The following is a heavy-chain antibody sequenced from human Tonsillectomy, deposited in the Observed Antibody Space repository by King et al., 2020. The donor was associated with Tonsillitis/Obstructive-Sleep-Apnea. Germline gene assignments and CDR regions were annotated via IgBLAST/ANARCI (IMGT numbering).Heavy chain of an antibody. J-gene: IGHJ6*03. Sequence: VQLQESGPGLVKPSETLSLTCTVSDGSISSYYWSWIRQPPGKGLEWIASIYNSGTTNYNPSVRSRVSVSLNTAKNQVSLKLSSVTAAGTAVYYCARSDLDSGDYELTYYMDVWGKGTTGSVSS. D-gene: IGHD4-17*01. V-gene: IGHV4-59*01. CDR2: IYNSGTT. CDR1: DGSISSYY. CDR3: ARSDLDSGDYELTYYMDV.